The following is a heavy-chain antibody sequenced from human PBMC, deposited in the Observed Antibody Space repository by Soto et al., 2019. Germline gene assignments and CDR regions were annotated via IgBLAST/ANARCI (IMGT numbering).Heavy chain of an antibody. D-gene: IGHD4-17*01. J-gene: IGHJ5*02. CDR1: GFTFSGST. CDR2: IKSKANNYAT. V-gene: IGHV3-73*01. CDR3: VNGYSDTGSYH. Sequence: EVQLVESGGDLVQPGGSLKLSCAASGFTFSGSTMHWVRQASGKGLEWVGRIKSKANNYATAYAASVKGRFSVSRDDSQSTAYLQMNSLKSEDTAVYHCVNGYSDTGSYHWGRGTLVTVSS.